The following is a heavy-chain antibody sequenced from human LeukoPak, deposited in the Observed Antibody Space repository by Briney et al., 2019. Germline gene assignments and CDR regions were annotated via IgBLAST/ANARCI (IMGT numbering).Heavy chain of an antibody. CDR2: ISVSGGST. Sequence: GGSLRLSCTASGFTFSSFDLSWVRQAPGKGLEWVSAISVSGGSTYYADSVKARFTISRDNSKNTLYLQMNSLRADDTAVYYCAKDWPSEWQQLPDYDAFDIWGQGTMVTVSS. CDR3: AKDWPSEWQQLPDYDAFDI. D-gene: IGHD6-13*01. J-gene: IGHJ3*02. CDR1: GFTFSSFD. V-gene: IGHV3-23*01.